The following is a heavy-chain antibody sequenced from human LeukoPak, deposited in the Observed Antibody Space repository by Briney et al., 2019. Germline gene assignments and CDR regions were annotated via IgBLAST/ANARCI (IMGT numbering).Heavy chain of an antibody. CDR2: IYTSGST. D-gene: IGHD6-13*01. Sequence: SETLSLTCTVSGGSISTYYWSWIRQPAGKGLEWIGRIYTSGSTNYNPSLKSRVTISVDTSKNQFSLKLSSVTAADTAVYYCARLSSSWYGGYYYYYGMDVWGQGTTVTVSS. CDR3: ARLSSSWYGGYYYYYGMDV. J-gene: IGHJ6*02. V-gene: IGHV4-4*07. CDR1: GGSISTYY.